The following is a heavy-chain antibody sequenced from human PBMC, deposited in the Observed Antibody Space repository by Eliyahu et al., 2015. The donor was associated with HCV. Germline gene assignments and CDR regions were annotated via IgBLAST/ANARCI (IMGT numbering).Heavy chain of an antibody. Sequence: GASISTYYWSWIRQPPGKGLEWIAYIHYSGSTNYNPSLKSRVTISIDTSKNQFSLRLSSVTAADTAVYYCASGGGGIAVAGTGGWFDPWGQGTLVTVSS. V-gene: IGHV4-59*01. CDR3: ASGGGGIAVAGTGGWFDP. CDR2: IHYSGST. J-gene: IGHJ5*02. CDR1: GASISTYY. D-gene: IGHD6-19*01.